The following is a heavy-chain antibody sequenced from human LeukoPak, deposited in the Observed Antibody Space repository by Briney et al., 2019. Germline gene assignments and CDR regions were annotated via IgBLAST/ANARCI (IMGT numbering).Heavy chain of an antibody. CDR2: ISYDGSNK. V-gene: IGHV3-30*03. D-gene: IGHD6-19*01. CDR3: ARDPDKVVAGTLSYGMDV. J-gene: IGHJ6*02. Sequence: GRPQRLISTSAGLTFSSDGVQRVGQAARRGLERMTVISYDGSNKYYADSVKGRFTISRDNSKNTLYLQMNSLRAEDTAVYYCARDPDKVVAGTLSYGMDVWGQGTTVTVSS. CDR1: GLTFSSDG.